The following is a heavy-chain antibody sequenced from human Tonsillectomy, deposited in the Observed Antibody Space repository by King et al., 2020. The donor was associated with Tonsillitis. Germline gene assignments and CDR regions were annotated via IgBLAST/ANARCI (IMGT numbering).Heavy chain of an antibody. CDR3: ARQPYSNYYYYAMDV. Sequence: VQLVQSGAEVKKPGESLKISCKGSGYIFTSNWIHWVRQMPGKGLEWVGIIYPGDSETRYGPSFQGQVTISADKSIRTAYLQWSSLKASDTAMYYCARQPYSNYYYYAMDVWGQGTTVTVSS. J-gene: IGHJ6*02. CDR1: GYIFTSNW. V-gene: IGHV5-51*01. D-gene: IGHD2-21*01. CDR2: IYPGDSET.